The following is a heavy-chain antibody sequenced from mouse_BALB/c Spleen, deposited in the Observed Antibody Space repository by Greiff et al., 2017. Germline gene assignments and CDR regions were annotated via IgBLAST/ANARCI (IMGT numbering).Heavy chain of an antibody. J-gene: IGHJ2*01. CDR2: IYPGDGDT. V-gene: IGHV1-82*01. Sequence: VQLQQSGPELVKPGASVKISCKASGYAFSSSWMNWVKQRPGQGLEWIGRIYPGDGDTNYNGKFKGKATLTADKSSSTAYMQLSSLTSVDSAVYFYARGSTFDYWGQGTTLTVSS. D-gene: IGHD1-1*01. CDR3: ARGSTFDY. CDR1: GYAFSSSW.